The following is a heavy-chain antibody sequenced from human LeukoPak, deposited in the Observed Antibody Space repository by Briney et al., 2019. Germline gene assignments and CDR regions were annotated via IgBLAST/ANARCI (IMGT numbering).Heavy chain of an antibody. Sequence: GGSLRLSCAASGSTFISYEMNWVRQAPGKGLEWVSYISSSGTTIHYADSVKGRFTISRDNAKNSLYLQMNSLRAEDTAVYYCARALTTSWYYFDYWGQGTLVTVSS. CDR3: ARALTTSWYYFDY. V-gene: IGHV3-48*03. D-gene: IGHD2-2*01. CDR1: GSTFISYE. CDR2: ISSSGTTI. J-gene: IGHJ4*02.